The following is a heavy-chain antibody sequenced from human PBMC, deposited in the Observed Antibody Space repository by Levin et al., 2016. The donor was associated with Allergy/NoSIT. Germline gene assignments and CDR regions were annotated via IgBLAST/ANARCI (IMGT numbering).Heavy chain of an antibody. CDR2: IYFSGST. J-gene: IGHJ4*02. D-gene: IGHD6-19*01. V-gene: IGHV4-39*02. CDR1: GGSISSSTYY. CDR3: ARDRDAQQWLAAFDY. Sequence: SETLSLTCTVSGGSISSSTYYWGWIRQPPGKGLEWIGNIYFSGSTYYNPSLKSRVTISVDTSTSTAYMELRSLRSDDTAVYYCARDRDAQQWLAAFDYWGQGTLVTVSS.